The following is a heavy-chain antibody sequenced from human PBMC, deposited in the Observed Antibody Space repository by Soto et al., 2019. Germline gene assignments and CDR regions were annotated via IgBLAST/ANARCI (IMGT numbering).Heavy chain of an antibody. CDR3: AKMEGFCNNTSCYARGVGQKPLDF. Sequence: EVQLVESGGGLVQPGRSLRLSCAASGFRFDAYAMHWVRQAPGKGLEWVSGLSWNSGNVGYADSVEGRFTISRDNAKNSLCLHMNSLTAEDTAIYYCAKMEGFCNNTSCYARGVGQKPLDFWGQGTLVTVSS. V-gene: IGHV3-9*01. D-gene: IGHD2-2*01. J-gene: IGHJ4*02. CDR2: LSWNSGNV. CDR1: GFRFDAYA.